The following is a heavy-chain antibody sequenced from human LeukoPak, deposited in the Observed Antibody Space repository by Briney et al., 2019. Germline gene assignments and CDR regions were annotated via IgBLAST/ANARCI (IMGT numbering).Heavy chain of an antibody. Sequence: SETLSLTCTVSGGSISSYYWSWIRQPPGKGLEWIGYIYYSGSTNYNPSLKSRVTISVDTSKNQFSLKLSSVTAADPAVYYCAREPILTGYQDAFDIWGQGTMVTVSS. CDR3: AREPILTGYQDAFDI. J-gene: IGHJ3*02. V-gene: IGHV4-59*01. CDR2: IYYSGST. D-gene: IGHD3-9*01. CDR1: GGSISSYY.